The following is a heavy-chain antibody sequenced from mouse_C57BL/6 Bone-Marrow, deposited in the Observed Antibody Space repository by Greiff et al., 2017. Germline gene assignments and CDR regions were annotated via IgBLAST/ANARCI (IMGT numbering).Heavy chain of an antibody. J-gene: IGHJ3*01. CDR1: GYTFTNYW. CDR2: IYPGGGYT. V-gene: IGHV1-63*01. D-gene: IGHD1-1*01. Sequence: VQRVESGAELVRPGTSVTMSCKASGYTFTNYWIGWAKQTPGHGLEWIGDIYPGGGYTNYKEKFKGKAKLNADKSSSAAYMQFSSLTSEDSAIYYCARESDGSDYFAYWGQGTLVTVSA. CDR3: ARESDGSDYFAY.